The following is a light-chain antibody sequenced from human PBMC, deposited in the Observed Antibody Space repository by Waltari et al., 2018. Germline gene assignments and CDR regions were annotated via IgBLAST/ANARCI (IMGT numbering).Light chain of an antibody. J-gene: IGLJ2*01. Sequence: QSALTPPASGAASPRPSTPSSRPGTRRDAGSYNLVSWYQQPPGNAPKLRVYEVRKRPSGVSNRFCGSKAGNTASLTISGLQAEDEADYYCCSSAGIVIFGGGTKLTVL. CDR1: RRDAGSYNL. CDR3: CSSAGIVI. CDR2: EVR. V-gene: IGLV2-23*02.